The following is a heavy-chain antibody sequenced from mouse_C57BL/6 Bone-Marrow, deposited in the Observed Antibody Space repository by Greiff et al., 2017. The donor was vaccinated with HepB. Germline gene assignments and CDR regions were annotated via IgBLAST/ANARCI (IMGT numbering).Heavy chain of an antibody. Sequence: EVQLVESGPGLVKPSQSLSLTCSVTGYSITSGYYWNWIRQFPGNKLEWMGYISYDGSNNYNPSLKNRISITRDTSKNQFFLKLNSVTTEDTATYYCARDYYDPSMDYWGQGTSVTVSS. J-gene: IGHJ4*01. CDR2: ISYDGSN. CDR1: GYSITSGYY. CDR3: ARDYYDPSMDY. V-gene: IGHV3-6*01. D-gene: IGHD2-4*01.